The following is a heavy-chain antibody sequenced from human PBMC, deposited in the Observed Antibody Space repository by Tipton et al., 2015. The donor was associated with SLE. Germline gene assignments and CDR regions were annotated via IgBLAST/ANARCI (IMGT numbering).Heavy chain of an antibody. V-gene: IGHV3-21*01. D-gene: IGHD6-13*01. CDR3: ARDVIAAAGALDY. Sequence: SLRLSCAASGFTFRSYNMNWVRQAPVRGLAWVSSISSSSSYIYYADSVKGRFTISRDNAKNSLYLEMNSLRAEDTAVYYCARDVIAAAGALDYWGQGTLVTVSS. J-gene: IGHJ4*02. CDR2: ISSSSSYI. CDR1: GFTFRSYN.